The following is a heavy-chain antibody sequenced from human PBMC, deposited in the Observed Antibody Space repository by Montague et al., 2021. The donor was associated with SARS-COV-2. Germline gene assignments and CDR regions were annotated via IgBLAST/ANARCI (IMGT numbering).Heavy chain of an antibody. Sequence: SETLSLTCSVSGGSISSSSHYWACIRQPPGRRLDWIGTIYYSGTTLYHPSLKRRITMSVDTSDNQFSLQLNSVSATDTAIYYCARAQMAVTEYYPDYWGQGILVTVSS. CDR3: ARAQMAVTEYYPDY. V-gene: IGHV4-39*01. J-gene: IGHJ4*02. CDR2: IYYSGTT. D-gene: IGHD2/OR15-2a*01. CDR1: GGSISSSSHY.